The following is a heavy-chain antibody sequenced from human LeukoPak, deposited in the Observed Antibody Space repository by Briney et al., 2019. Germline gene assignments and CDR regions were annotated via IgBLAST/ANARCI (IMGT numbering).Heavy chain of an antibody. J-gene: IGHJ4*02. CDR1: GYTFTSYG. V-gene: IGHV1-18*04. D-gene: IGHD3-10*01. CDR2: INAYNGNT. CDR3: ARDRSYYYGSGSPNPPFDY. Sequence: GASVKVSCKASGYTFTSYGISWVRQAPGQGLEWMGWINAYNGNTNYAQKLQGRVTMTTDTSTSTAYMELRSLRSDDTAVYYCARDRSYYYGSGSPNPPFDYWGQGTLVTVSS.